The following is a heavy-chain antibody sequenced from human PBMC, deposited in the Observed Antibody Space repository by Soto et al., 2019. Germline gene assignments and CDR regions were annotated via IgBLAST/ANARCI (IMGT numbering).Heavy chain of an antibody. CDR1: GGTFSSYT. CDR3: ARDCSGGSCLPGDAFDI. Sequence: QVQLVQSGAEVKKPGSSVKVSCKASGGTFSSYTISWVRQAPGQRLEWMGRIIPILGIANYAQKFQGRVTITADKSTSTAYMELSILRSEDMAVYYCARDCSGGSCLPGDAFDIWGQGTMVTVSS. CDR2: IIPILGIA. J-gene: IGHJ3*02. V-gene: IGHV1-69*08. D-gene: IGHD2-15*01.